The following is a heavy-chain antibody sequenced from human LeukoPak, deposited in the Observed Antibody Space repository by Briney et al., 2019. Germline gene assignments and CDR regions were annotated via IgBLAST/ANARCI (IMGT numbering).Heavy chain of an antibody. Sequence: QPGGSLRLSCAASGFTFSSYGMHWVRQAPGKGLEWVAVIWYDGSNKYYADSVKGRFTISRDNSKNTLYLQMNSLRAEDTAVYYCARDCCGSYYYYYYGMDVWGQGTTVTVSS. CDR3: ARDCCGSYYYYYYGMDV. D-gene: IGHD1-26*01. CDR2: IWYDGSNK. J-gene: IGHJ6*02. V-gene: IGHV3-33*01. CDR1: GFTFSSYG.